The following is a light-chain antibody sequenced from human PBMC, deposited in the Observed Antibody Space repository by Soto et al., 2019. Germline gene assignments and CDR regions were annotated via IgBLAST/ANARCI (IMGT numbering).Light chain of an antibody. J-gene: IGKJ3*01. CDR3: QQYDDLPSFT. CDR1: QDINNY. CDR2: DAS. V-gene: IGKV1-33*01. Sequence: DIQMTQSPSSLSASVGDRVTITCQASQDINNYLNWYQQKPGKAPKLLIYDASNLEVGVPSRFSGSGSGTHFTFTIISLQPEDIGTYYCQQYDDLPSFTFGPGTKVDIK.